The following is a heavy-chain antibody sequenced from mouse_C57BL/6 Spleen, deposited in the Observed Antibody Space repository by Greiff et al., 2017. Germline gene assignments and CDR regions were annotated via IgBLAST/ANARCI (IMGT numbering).Heavy chain of an antibody. D-gene: IGHD2-1*01. CDR2: IYPGSGST. J-gene: IGHJ3*01. CDR3: ARGEGNSSWFAY. Sequence: QVQLQQSGAELVKPGASVKMSCKASGYTFTSYWITWVKQRPGQGLEWIGDIYPGSGSTNYNEKFKSKATLTVDTSSSTAYMQLSSLTSEDSAVYYCARGEGNSSWFAYWGQGTLVTVSA. CDR1: GYTFTSYW. V-gene: IGHV1-55*01.